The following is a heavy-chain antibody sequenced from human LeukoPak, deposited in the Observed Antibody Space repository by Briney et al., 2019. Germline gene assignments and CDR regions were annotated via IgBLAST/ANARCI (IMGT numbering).Heavy chain of an antibody. CDR1: GFTFSDYY. V-gene: IGHV3-11*01. CDR3: ASLYGSGSYYKGRYHYGMDV. D-gene: IGHD3-10*01. J-gene: IGHJ6*02. Sequence: GGSLRLSCAASGFTFSDYYMSRIRQAPGEGLEWVSYISSSGITIYYADSVKGRFTISRDTAKNSLYLQMNSLRAEDTAVYYCASLYGSGSYYKGRYHYGMDVWGQGTTVTVSS. CDR2: ISSSGITI.